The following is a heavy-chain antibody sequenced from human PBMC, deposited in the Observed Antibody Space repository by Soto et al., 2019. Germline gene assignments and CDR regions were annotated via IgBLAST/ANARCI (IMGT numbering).Heavy chain of an antibody. CDR3: ARVQGPYDILTGPYYYYYGMDV. J-gene: IGHJ6*02. D-gene: IGHD3-9*01. CDR2: ISSSSSTI. V-gene: IGHV3-48*02. Sequence: GGSLRLSCAASGFTFSSYSMNWVRQAPGKGLEWVSYISSSSSTIYYADSVKGRFTISRDNAKNSLYLQMNSLRDEDTAVYYCARVQGPYDILTGPYYYYYGMDVWGQGTTVTVSS. CDR1: GFTFSSYS.